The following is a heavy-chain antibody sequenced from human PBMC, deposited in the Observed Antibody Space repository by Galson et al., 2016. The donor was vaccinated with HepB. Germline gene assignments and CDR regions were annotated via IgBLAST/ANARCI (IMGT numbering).Heavy chain of an antibody. D-gene: IGHD3-3*01. CDR1: GFSLNTSGVG. CDR3: AHSPRIHYDFRTGTPLTAWNWFDP. CDR2: INWDDEK. Sequence: PALVKPTQTLTLTCTFSGFSLNTSGVGVGWIRQSPEKALEWLALINWDDEKRYSPSLETRLTITKDTSKNQVVLPVTNVDVVDTATYFCAHSPRIHYDFRTGTPLTAWNWFDPWGQGTLVTVSA. V-gene: IGHV2-5*02. J-gene: IGHJ5*02.